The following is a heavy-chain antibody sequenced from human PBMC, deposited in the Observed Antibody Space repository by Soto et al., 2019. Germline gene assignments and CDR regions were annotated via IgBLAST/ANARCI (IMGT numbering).Heavy chain of an antibody. CDR2: ISGSGDIT. J-gene: IGHJ4*02. V-gene: IGHV3-23*01. Sequence: EVRLLESGGGLVQPGGSLRLSCAASGFTFSVYAMSWVRQAPGKGLEWVSGISGSGDITHYADSVKGRFTVSRDNSKSLLYRQTNSLRAEDTAIYYCAKALYGGFTYWGQGTLVTVSS. CDR3: AKALYGGFTY. CDR1: GFTFSVYA. D-gene: IGHD3-10*01.